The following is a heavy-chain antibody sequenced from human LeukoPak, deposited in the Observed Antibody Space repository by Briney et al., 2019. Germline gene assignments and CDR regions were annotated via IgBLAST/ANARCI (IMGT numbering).Heavy chain of an antibody. CDR3: ARGGITMVR. Sequence: SETLSLTCAVYGGSFSGYYWSWIRQPPGKGLEWIGEINHSGSTNYNPSLKSRVTISVDTSKNQFPLKLSSVTAADTAVYYCARGGITMVRWGQGTLVTVSS. J-gene: IGHJ4*02. D-gene: IGHD3-10*01. CDR2: INHSGST. CDR1: GGSFSGYY. V-gene: IGHV4-34*01.